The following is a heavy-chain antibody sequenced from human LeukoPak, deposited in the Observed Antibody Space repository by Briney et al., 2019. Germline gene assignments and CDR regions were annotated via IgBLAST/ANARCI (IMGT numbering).Heavy chain of an antibody. CDR1: GGSISSSSYY. Sequence: SETLSLTCTVSGGSISSSSYYWGWIRQPPGKGLEWIGSIYYSGSTYYNPSLKSRVTISVDTSKNQFSLKLSSVTAADTAVYYCARGVGSSESNWFDPWGQGTLATVSS. V-gene: IGHV4-39*01. J-gene: IGHJ5*02. D-gene: IGHD1-26*01. CDR3: ARGVGSSESNWFDP. CDR2: IYYSGST.